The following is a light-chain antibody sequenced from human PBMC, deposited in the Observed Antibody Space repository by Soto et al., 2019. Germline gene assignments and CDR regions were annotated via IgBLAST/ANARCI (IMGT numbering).Light chain of an antibody. CDR3: SSFTSSTTNV. V-gene: IGLV2-14*01. CDR1: SSDVGGYNS. J-gene: IGLJ1*01. CDR2: DVT. Sequence: QSVLRQPASVSGPPVQSITLSCPGTSSDVGGYNSVSWYQQHPGKAPKLILYDVTDRPSGVSYRFSGSKSGNTASLTISGLQAADEAAYFCSSFTSSTTNVFGSGTKVTVL.